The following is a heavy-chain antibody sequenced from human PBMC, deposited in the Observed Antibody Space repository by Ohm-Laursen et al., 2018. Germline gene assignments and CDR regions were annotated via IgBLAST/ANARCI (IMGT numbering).Heavy chain of an antibody. V-gene: IGHV2-26*01. D-gene: IGHD6-19*01. Sequence: TQTLTLTGTVSGFSLNNTRVGVSWIRQPPGKALEWLAHIFSPDEKSYRTSLRSRFTVSKDTSKSQVVLTMTNMDPVDTATYYCARIRWQWLPYFDYWGQGTLVTVSS. CDR2: IFSPDEK. CDR3: ARIRWQWLPYFDY. CDR1: GFSLNNTRVG. J-gene: IGHJ4*02.